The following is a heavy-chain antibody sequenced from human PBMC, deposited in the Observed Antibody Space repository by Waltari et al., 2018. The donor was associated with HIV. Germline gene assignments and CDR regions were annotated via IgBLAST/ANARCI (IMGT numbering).Heavy chain of an antibody. CDR2: IKTNTDGGTR. Sequence: GKGLEWVGRIKTNTDGGTRDYAAPVKGRFSISRDDSKNTLYLQMNSLKTEDTALYYCSTRLNSGRYPYPPDGFDIWGQGTMVTVSS. V-gene: IGHV3-15*01. D-gene: IGHD1-26*01. J-gene: IGHJ3*02. CDR3: STRLNSGRYPYPPDGFDI.